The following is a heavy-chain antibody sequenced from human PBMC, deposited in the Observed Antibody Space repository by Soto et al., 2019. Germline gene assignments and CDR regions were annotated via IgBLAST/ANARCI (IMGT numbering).Heavy chain of an antibody. Sequence: PGGSLRLSCEGSGFTSSSYVMHWVRQAPGKGLEWVALISFDESKKNYADSVKGRFTISRDNSKNMMYLQMNSLRPENTAVYYCARGVFYYYGSSGYSPDYWGQGTLVTVSS. CDR3: ARGVFYYYGSSGYSPDY. J-gene: IGHJ4*02. V-gene: IGHV3-30-3*01. D-gene: IGHD3-22*01. CDR1: GFTSSSYV. CDR2: ISFDESKK.